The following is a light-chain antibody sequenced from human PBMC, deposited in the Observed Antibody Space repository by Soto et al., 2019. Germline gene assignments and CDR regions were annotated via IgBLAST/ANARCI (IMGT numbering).Light chain of an antibody. CDR2: EGS. V-gene: IGLV2-23*01. CDR3: CSYAGSI. CDR1: SSDVGSYNL. J-gene: IGLJ2*01. Sequence: QSVLTQPASVSGSPGQSITISCTGTSSDVGSYNLVSWYQQHPGKAPKLMIYEGSKRPSGVSNRFSGSKSVNTASLTISGLQAADEADYYCCSYAGSIFGGGTKLTVL.